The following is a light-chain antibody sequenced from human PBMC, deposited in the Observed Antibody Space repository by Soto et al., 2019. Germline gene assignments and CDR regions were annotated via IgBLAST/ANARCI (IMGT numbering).Light chain of an antibody. J-gene: IGLJ1*01. CDR3: SSYTTSSTVV. Sequence: QSVLTQPASVCGSPGQSITISCTGTSSDVGGYNFVSWYQQHPGKAPKLMIYEVSSRPSGVYNRFSGSKSGNTAYLTISGLQPEDEADHYCSSYTTSSTVVFGTGTKVTVL. CDR1: SSDVGGYNF. CDR2: EVS. V-gene: IGLV2-14*03.